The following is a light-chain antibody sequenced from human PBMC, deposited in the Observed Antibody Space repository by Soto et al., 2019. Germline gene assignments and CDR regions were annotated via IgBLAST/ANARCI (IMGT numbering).Light chain of an antibody. Sequence: EIVLTQSPATLSLSPGERATLSCRASQSVSSYLAWYQQKPGQAPRLLIYDASNRATGIPARFSRSGSGTDFTLTISSLEPADFAVYYCQQRSNWPQYTFGQGTKLEIK. CDR3: QQRSNWPQYT. V-gene: IGKV3-11*01. J-gene: IGKJ2*01. CDR2: DAS. CDR1: QSVSSY.